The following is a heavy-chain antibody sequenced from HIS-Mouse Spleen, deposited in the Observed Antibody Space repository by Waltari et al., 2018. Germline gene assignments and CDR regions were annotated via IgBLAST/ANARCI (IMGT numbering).Heavy chain of an antibody. CDR1: GFSLSNARMG. Sequence: QVTLKESGPVLVKPTETLTLTCTVSGFSLSNARMGVSWIRPPPGKALEWLAPIFSNDEKSYSTSLKSRLTISKDTSKSQVVLTMTNMDPVDTATYYCARAYSSSRRYWYFDLWGRGTLVTVSS. J-gene: IGHJ2*01. CDR3: ARAYSSSRRYWYFDL. D-gene: IGHD6-13*01. V-gene: IGHV2-26*01. CDR2: IFSNDEK.